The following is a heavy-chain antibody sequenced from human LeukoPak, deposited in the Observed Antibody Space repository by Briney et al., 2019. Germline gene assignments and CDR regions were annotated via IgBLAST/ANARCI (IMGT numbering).Heavy chain of an antibody. CDR1: GYTFTGYY. CDR3: ARDPSSSWPFDY. D-gene: IGHD6-13*01. CDR2: INPNSGGT. J-gene: IGHJ4*02. Sequence: XKASGYTFTGYYMHWVRQAPGQGLEWMGRINPNSGGTNYAQKFQGRVTMTRDTSISTAYMELSRLRSDDTAVYYCARDPSSSWPFDYWGQGTLVTVSS. V-gene: IGHV1-2*06.